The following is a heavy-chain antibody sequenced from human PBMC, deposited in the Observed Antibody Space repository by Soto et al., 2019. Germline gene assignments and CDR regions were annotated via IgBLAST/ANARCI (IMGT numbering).Heavy chain of an antibody. CDR3: ARIEGEEQYYYDSSGYAFDI. V-gene: IGHV2-26*01. Sequence: QVTLKESGPVLVNPTETLTLTCTVSGFSLSNARMGVSWIRQPPGKALEWLAHIFSNDEKSYSTSLKSRLTLSKDTYKSQVVLTMTNKDPVDTATYYCARIEGEEQYYYDSSGYAFDIWGQGTMVTVSS. CDR2: IFSNDEK. CDR1: GFSLSNARMG. D-gene: IGHD3-22*01. J-gene: IGHJ3*02.